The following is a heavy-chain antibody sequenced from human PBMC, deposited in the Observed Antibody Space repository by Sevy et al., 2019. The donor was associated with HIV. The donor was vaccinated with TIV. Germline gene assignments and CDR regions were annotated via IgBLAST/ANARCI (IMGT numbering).Heavy chain of an antibody. CDR2: IRYDGNNT. J-gene: IGHJ4*02. Sequence: GGSLRLSCTASGFTFRNYCMHWVRQAPGKGLEWVAFIRYDGNNTYYEDSVKGRFTISRDNSKNTLYLQMNSLRAEDTSVYYCAKDESHCGGECHPTFFDYWGQGSLVTVSS. CDR3: AKDESHCGGECHPTFFDY. D-gene: IGHD2-21*01. CDR1: GFTFRNYC. V-gene: IGHV3-30*02.